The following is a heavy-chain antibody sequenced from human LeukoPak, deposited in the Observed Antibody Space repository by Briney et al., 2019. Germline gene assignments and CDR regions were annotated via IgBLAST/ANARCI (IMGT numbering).Heavy chain of an antibody. Sequence: PEGSLRLSCAASGFTVSSKYMSWVRQAPGKGLEWVANIKQDGSEKYDVDSVKGRFTISRDNAQNSLYLQMNSLRAEDTAVYYCARVYRSSSGYCFDYWGQGTLVTVSS. D-gene: IGHD6-6*01. J-gene: IGHJ4*02. CDR3: ARVYRSSSGYCFDY. CDR1: GFTVSSKY. V-gene: IGHV3-7*01. CDR2: IKQDGSEK.